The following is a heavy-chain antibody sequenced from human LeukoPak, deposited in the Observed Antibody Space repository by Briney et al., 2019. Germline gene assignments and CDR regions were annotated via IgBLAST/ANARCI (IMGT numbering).Heavy chain of an antibody. CDR2: IYYSGST. CDR3: ARAPTYYDFWSGYYRQGQFDY. D-gene: IGHD3-3*01. Sequence: SETLSLTCTVSGGSISSYYWSWIRQPPGKGLEWIGYIYYSGSTNYNPSLKSRVTISVDTSKNQFPLKLSSVTAADTAVYYCARAPTYYDFWSGYYRQGQFDYWGQGTLVTVSS. V-gene: IGHV4-59*01. CDR1: GGSISSYY. J-gene: IGHJ4*02.